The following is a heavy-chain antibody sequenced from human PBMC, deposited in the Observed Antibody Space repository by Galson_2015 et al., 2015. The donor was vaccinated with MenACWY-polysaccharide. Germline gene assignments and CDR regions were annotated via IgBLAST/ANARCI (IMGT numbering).Heavy chain of an antibody. CDR2: IYYSGST. V-gene: IGHV4-30-4*08. J-gene: IGHJ3*02. D-gene: IGHD2-2*01. Sequence: TLSLTCAVYGGSFSGYYWSWIRQPPGKGLEWIGYIYYSGSTYYNPSLKSRVTISVDTSKNQFSLKLSSVTAADTAVYYCARDSGSVVPAAIAFDIWGQGTMVTVSS. CDR3: ARDSGSVVPAAIAFDI. CDR1: GGSFSGYY.